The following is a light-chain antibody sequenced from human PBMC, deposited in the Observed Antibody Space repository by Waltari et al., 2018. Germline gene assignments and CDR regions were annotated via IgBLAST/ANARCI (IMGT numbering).Light chain of an antibody. CDR2: DAS. Sequence: EIVLTQSPATLSLSPGERATLSCRASQTINNYLAWYQQTPGQAPRLLIYDASNRDNGIPPRFSGSGSGTDFTLTISSLEPEDFAVYYCLQRSNWPITFGQGTRLEIK. CDR1: QTINNY. J-gene: IGKJ5*01. CDR3: LQRSNWPIT. V-gene: IGKV3-11*01.